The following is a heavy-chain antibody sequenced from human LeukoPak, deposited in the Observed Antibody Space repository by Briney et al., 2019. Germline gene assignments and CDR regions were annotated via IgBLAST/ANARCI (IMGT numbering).Heavy chain of an antibody. Sequence: SETLSLTCAVYGVSLSGYYWSWIRQSPGKGLEWIGEINHSGSTNYNPSLKSRVTIAVDTSKNQFSLKLRSVTAADTAVYYCARVTADAFEIWGQGTMFTVSS. J-gene: IGHJ3*02. CDR3: ARVTADAFEI. V-gene: IGHV4-34*01. CDR2: INHSGST. CDR1: GVSLSGYY.